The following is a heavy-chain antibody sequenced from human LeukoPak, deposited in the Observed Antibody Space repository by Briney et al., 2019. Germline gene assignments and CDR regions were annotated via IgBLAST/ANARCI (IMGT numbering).Heavy chain of an antibody. V-gene: IGHV3-11*01. CDR2: ISSSGSTT. J-gene: IGHJ3*01. CDR3: GKEPATDV. CDR1: GFTFSDHH. Sequence: GGSLRLSCTASGFTFSDHHMTWMRLAPGKGPEWISYISSSGSTTYYAASVKGRFTISRDNAKNSLHLQMNSLRVEDTAVYYYGKEPATDVWGQGTLVTVSS. D-gene: IGHD2-2*01.